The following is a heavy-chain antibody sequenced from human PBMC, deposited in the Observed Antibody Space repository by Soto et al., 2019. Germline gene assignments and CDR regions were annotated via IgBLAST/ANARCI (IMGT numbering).Heavy chain of an antibody. Sequence: SETLSLTCSVSGASITSSYWSWIRQSPGKGLEWIGYVHYSGGTKDNPSLKSRVTISVDTSKNQFSLKLTSVTAADTAVYSCARGFYHIRRQSNSFHIPGPATMVTVSS. CDR3: ARGFYHIRRQSNSFHI. CDR2: VHYSGGT. D-gene: IGHD2-21*01. J-gene: IGHJ3*02. CDR1: GASITSSY. V-gene: IGHV4-59*01.